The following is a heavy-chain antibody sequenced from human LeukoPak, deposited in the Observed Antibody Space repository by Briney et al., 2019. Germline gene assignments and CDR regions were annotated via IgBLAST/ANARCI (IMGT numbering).Heavy chain of an antibody. CDR3: ARGALITIFGVVIMGAQGPYFDY. CDR1: GGSFSGYY. J-gene: IGHJ4*02. V-gene: IGHV4-34*01. CDR2: INHSGST. D-gene: IGHD3-3*01. Sequence: PSETLSLTCAVYGGSFSGYYWSWVRQPPGKGLEWMGEINHSGSTNYNPPLKSRVTISVDTSKNQFSLKLSSVTAADTAVYYCARGALITIFGVVIMGAQGPYFDYWGQGTLVTVSS.